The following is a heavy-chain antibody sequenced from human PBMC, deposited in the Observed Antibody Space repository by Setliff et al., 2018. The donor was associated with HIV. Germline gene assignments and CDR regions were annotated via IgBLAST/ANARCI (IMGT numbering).Heavy chain of an antibody. CDR1: GFIFSDFA. D-gene: IGHD2-15*01. V-gene: IGHV3-23*01. CDR2: ISYKGD. Sequence: GGSLRLSCAASGFIFSDFAMTWVRQVPGKGLEWVSTISYKGDDYADSVRGRFTISRDNSKSTLYLRMNSLKAEDTAMYYCVKGLYVVDYWGQGTLVTVSS. J-gene: IGHJ4*02. CDR3: VKGLYVVDY.